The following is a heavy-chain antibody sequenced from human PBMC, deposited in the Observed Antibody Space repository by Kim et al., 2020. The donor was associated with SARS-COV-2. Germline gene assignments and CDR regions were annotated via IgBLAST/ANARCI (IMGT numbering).Heavy chain of an antibody. CDR1: GFTFSSYG. V-gene: IGHV3-30*18. J-gene: IGHJ6*02. D-gene: IGHD5-18*01. CDR3: AKGDRGYSYTNYYYYGMDV. Sequence: GGSLRLSCAASGFTFSSYGMHWVRQAPGKGLEWVAVISYDGSNKYYADSVKGRFTISRDNSKNTLYLQMNSLRAEDTAVYYCAKGDRGYSYTNYYYYGMDVWGQGTTVTVSS. CDR2: ISYDGSNK.